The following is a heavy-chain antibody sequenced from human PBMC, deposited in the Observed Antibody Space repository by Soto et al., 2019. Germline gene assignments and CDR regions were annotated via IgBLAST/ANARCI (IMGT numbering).Heavy chain of an antibody. J-gene: IGHJ2*01. CDR3: TRNLRDAYSWRFFDL. CDR2: IRSRPNSYAT. V-gene: IGHV3-73*01. Sequence: EVPLVESGGNLVQPGGSLKLSCAASGFTFSGSAMHWVRQASGKGLEWVGHIRSRPNSYATAYATSLKGRFTISRDDLKNTAYLQMNSLKTEDTAVYYCTRNLRDAYSWRFFDLWGRGTLVTVSS. CDR1: GFTFSGSA. D-gene: IGHD4-4*01.